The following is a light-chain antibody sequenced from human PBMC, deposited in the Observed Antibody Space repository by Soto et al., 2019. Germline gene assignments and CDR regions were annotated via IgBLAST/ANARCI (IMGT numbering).Light chain of an antibody. Sequence: DIHLTQSPSTLSASVGDRVTITCRASQSISILLAWYQQKPGKAPNLLIYATSTLETGVSSRCSRSGSGTEFTLTISSLQPDDSATYYCQHYYDFSWTFGQGTKVEIK. J-gene: IGKJ1*01. CDR1: QSISIL. CDR3: QHYYDFSWT. CDR2: ATS. V-gene: IGKV1-5*03.